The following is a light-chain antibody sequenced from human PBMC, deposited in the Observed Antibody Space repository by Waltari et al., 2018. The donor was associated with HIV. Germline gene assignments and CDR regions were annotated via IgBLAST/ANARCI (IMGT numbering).Light chain of an antibody. CDR2: VNSDGSH. CDR1: SGHSRYA. J-gene: IGLJ3*02. CDR3: QTWATGIQV. Sequence: QLVLTQSPSASASLGASLTLTCTLSSGHSRYAIAWHQKQAEKGPRYLMKVNSDGSHNKGDGIPDRFSGSSSGAERYLTISSLQSEDEADYYCQTWATGIQVFGGGTKLTVL. V-gene: IGLV4-69*01.